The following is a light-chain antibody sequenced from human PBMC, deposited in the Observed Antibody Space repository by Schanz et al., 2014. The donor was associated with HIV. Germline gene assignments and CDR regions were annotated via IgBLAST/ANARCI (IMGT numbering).Light chain of an antibody. Sequence: EIVLTQSPGTLSLSPGERATLSCRASQSVSSDYFAWYQQKRDQPPRLVIYATSTRAAGIPDRFSGTGSGTDFSLTISRLEPEDFAVYYCQQRRNWLTFGGGTKVEIK. CDR1: QSVSSDY. CDR3: QQRRNWLT. V-gene: IGKV3D-20*02. J-gene: IGKJ4*01. CDR2: ATS.